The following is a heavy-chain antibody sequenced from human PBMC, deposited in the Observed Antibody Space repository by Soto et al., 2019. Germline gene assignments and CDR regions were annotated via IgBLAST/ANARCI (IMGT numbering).Heavy chain of an antibody. V-gene: IGHV3-21*01. Sequence: GGSLRLSCAASGFTFSSYSMNWVRQAPGKGLEWVSSISSSSSYIYYADSVKGRFTISRDNAKNSLYLQMNSLRVEDTAVYYCARDTDYPYDILTGYYQVYFDYWGQGTLVTVSS. D-gene: IGHD3-9*01. CDR3: ARDTDYPYDILTGYYQVYFDY. J-gene: IGHJ4*02. CDR1: GFTFSSYS. CDR2: ISSSSSYI.